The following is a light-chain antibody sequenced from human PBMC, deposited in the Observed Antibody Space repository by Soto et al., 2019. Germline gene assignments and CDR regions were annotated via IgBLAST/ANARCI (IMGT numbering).Light chain of an antibody. CDR1: QAISSY. CDR2: ATS. V-gene: IGKV1-27*01. CDR3: HQYNHGPT. Sequence: DIQLTQSPSSLSASVGDRVTITCRASQAISSYLAWYQQKPGKDTELLIYATSTLKSGAPSRFSGSGSGTEFNLTISSLQPEDVATYYCHQYNHGPTFGGGTKVEIK. J-gene: IGKJ4*01.